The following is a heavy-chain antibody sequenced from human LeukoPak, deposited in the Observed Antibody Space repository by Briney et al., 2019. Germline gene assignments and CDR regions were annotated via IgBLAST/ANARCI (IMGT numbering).Heavy chain of an antibody. V-gene: IGHV3-23*01. Sequence: GGSLRLSCAASGFTFSSYAMSWVRQVPGKGLEWVSGISGGGGSTYYADSVKGRFTISRDNSENTLYLQMNSLRAEDTAVYYCAREMNYGDYFDYWGQGTLVTVSS. CDR3: AREMNYGDYFDY. CDR2: ISGGGGST. J-gene: IGHJ4*02. CDR1: GFTFSSYA. D-gene: IGHD4-17*01.